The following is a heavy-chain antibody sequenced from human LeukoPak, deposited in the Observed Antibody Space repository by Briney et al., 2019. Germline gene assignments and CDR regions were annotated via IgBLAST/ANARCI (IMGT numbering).Heavy chain of an antibody. CDR2: ISGSGGST. D-gene: IGHD3-3*01. CDR3: AKDHRAYYDFWSGYYYFAFDI. J-gene: IGHJ3*02. CDR1: GFTFDDYA. Sequence: PGGSLRLSCAASGFTFDDYAMHWVRQAPGKGLEWVSGISGSGGSTYYADSVKGRFTISRDNSKNTLYLQMNSLRAEDTAVYYCAKDHRAYYDFWSGYYYFAFDIWGQGTMVTVSS. V-gene: IGHV3-23*01.